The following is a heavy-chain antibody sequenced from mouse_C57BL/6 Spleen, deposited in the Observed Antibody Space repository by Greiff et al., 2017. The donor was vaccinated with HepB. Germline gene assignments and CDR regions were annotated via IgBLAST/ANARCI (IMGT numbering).Heavy chain of an antibody. Sequence: QVQLQQPGAELVRPGSSVKLSCKASGYTFTSYWMHWVKQRPIQGLEWIGNIDPSDSETHYNQKFKDKATLTVDKSSSTAYMQLSSLTSEDSAVYYCARGPYDGYYNYYAMDYWGQGTSVTVSS. V-gene: IGHV1-52*01. CDR1: GYTFTSYW. D-gene: IGHD2-3*01. CDR3: ARGPYDGYYNYYAMDY. CDR2: IDPSDSET. J-gene: IGHJ4*01.